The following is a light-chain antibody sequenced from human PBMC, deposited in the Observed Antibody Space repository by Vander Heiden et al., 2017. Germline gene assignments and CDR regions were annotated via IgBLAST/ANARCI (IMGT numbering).Light chain of an antibody. V-gene: IGKV1-39*01. CDR2: AAS. Sequence: DIQMTQSPSSLSASVGDRVTITCRASQSISSYLNWYQQKPGKAPKLLIYAASSLQSGVPSRFSGSGSGTDFTLTISRLQPEDIATYYCQQSESTPITFGQGTRLEIK. CDR1: QSISSY. CDR3: QQSESTPIT. J-gene: IGKJ5*01.